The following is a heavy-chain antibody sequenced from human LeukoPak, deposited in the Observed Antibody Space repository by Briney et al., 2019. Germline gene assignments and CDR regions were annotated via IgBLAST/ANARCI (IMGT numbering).Heavy chain of an antibody. D-gene: IGHD6-19*01. CDR1: GFTFSSYD. Sequence: GGSLRLSCAASGFTFSSYDMHWVRQAPGKGLEWVSAICTAGDTYYPGSVKGRFTISRENAKNSLYLQMNSLRAGDTAVYYCAREGSSGWIDYWGQGTLVTVSS. CDR3: AREGSSGWIDY. V-gene: IGHV3-13*01. J-gene: IGHJ4*02. CDR2: ICTAGDT.